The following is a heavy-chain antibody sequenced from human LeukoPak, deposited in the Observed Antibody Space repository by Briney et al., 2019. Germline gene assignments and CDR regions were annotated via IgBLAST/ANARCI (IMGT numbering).Heavy chain of an antibody. Sequence: PGGSLRLSCIASGFTFSTYAMYWVRQAPGEGLECVSSISGSGDSTYYADSVKGRFTNSRDNSKNTLYLQMSSLRADDTAVYYCVKDLWFGEFSMADCWGRGTLVTVSS. V-gene: IGHV3-23*01. D-gene: IGHD3-10*01. J-gene: IGHJ4*02. CDR1: GFTFSTYA. CDR3: VKDLWFGEFSMADC. CDR2: ISGSGDST.